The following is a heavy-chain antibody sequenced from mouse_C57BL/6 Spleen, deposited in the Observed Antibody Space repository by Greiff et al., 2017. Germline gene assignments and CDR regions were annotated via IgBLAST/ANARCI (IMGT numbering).Heavy chain of an antibody. CDR1: GYAFSSYW. D-gene: IGHD1-1*01. Sequence: QVQLQQSGAELVKPGASVKISCKASGYAFSSYWMNWVKQRPGKGLEWIGQIYPGDGDTNYNGKFKGKATLTADKSSSTAYMPLSSLTSEDSAVYVCARDHYGSSLWYFDVWGTGTTGTVSS. CDR3: ARDHYGSSLWYFDV. V-gene: IGHV1-80*01. J-gene: IGHJ1*03. CDR2: IYPGDGDT.